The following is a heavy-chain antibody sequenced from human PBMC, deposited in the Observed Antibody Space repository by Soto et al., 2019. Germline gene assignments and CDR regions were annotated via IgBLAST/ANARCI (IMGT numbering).Heavy chain of an antibody. CDR2: LIPILGTA. J-gene: IGHJ6*02. Sequence: QVQLVQSGAEVNKPGSSVKISCKAYGGTFSSYAISWVRQYPGQGLEWIGGLIPILGTANYAQKFQGRVTITAYESTSTAYMEVSSLRSEDTAGYYCAREGVDCYNDHYYGMDVRGQGTTVTVT. CDR3: AREGVDCYNDHYYGMDV. D-gene: IGHD2-21*01. V-gene: IGHV1-69*01. CDR1: GGTFSSYA.